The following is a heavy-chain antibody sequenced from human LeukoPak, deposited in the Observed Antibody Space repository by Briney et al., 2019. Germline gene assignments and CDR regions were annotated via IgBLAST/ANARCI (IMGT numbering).Heavy chain of an antibody. CDR3: AKGGVGATWGAFDI. CDR2: ISGSGGNT. J-gene: IGHJ3*02. Sequence: GGSLRLSCAASGFTFSSYAMSWVRQAPGKGLEWVSGISGSGGNTYYADSVKGRFTISRDNSKNTLYLQMNSLRVEDTAVYYCAKGGVGATWGAFDIWGQGTMVIVSS. D-gene: IGHD1-26*01. CDR1: GFTFSSYA. V-gene: IGHV3-23*01.